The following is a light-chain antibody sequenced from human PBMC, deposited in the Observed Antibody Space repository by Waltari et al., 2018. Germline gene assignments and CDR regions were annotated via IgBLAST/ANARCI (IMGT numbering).Light chain of an antibody. CDR2: EGS. Sequence: QSALTQPASVSGSPGQSITIPCTGGSNNFGNYYLISWYQQHPGKAPKLVIFEGSKRPSGVSDRFSGSHSDNSASLTISGLQAEDEADYYCCSYCGRTTIFGGGTRLTVL. CDR1: SNNFGNYYL. V-gene: IGLV2-23*01. J-gene: IGLJ2*01. CDR3: CSYCGRTTI.